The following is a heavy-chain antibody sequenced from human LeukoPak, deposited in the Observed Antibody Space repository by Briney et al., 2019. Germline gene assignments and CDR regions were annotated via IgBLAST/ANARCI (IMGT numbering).Heavy chain of an antibody. CDR3: ARARGLGPAGYFDP. CDR2: INQDGSEK. V-gene: IGHV3-7*03. CDR1: GFTFSRYW. D-gene: IGHD5-12*01. J-gene: IGHJ5*02. Sequence: GGSLRLSCAASGFTFSRYWMSWVRQAPGKGLEWVANINQDGSEKNYVDSVKGRFTVSRDNAKNSLFLQMNSLRVEDTAVYYCARARGLGPAGYFDPWGQGTLVTVSS.